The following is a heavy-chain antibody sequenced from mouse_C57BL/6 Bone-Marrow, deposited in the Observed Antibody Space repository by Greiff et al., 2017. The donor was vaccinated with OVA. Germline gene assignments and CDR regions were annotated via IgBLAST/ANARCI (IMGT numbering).Heavy chain of an antibody. J-gene: IGHJ1*03. Sequence: QVQLQQPGAELVKPGASVKVSCKASGYTFTSYWMHWVKQRPGQGLEWIGRIHPADSDTTYNQKFKGKATLTVDKSSSTAYMQLSSLTSEDSAVYYCAITISSVYGGVYWYFDVWGTGTTVTVSS. CDR3: AITISSVYGGVYWYFDV. D-gene: IGHD2-2*01. CDR2: IHPADSDT. CDR1: GYTFTSYW. V-gene: IGHV1-74*01.